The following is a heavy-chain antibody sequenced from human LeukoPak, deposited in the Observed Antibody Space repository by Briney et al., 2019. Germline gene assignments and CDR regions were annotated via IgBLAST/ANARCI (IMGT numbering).Heavy chain of an antibody. CDR2: ITSRSTYT. CDR1: GFAFDTYA. D-gene: IGHD1-1*01. V-gene: IGHV3-21*01. CDR3: ARGLGLTRDFDY. Sequence: SGGSLRLSCVASGFAFDTYAMTWVRQVPGRGLEWISSITSRSTYTYYADSVKGRFTISRDNAKNSLYLQMNSLRAEDTAVYYCARGLGLTRDFDYWGQGTLVTVSS. J-gene: IGHJ4*02.